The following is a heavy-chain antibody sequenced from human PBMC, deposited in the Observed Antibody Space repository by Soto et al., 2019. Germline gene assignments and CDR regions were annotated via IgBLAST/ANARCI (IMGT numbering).Heavy chain of an antibody. Sequence: QVQLQESGPGLVKPSETLSLTCTVSGASIKSYYWAWIRQPAGKGLEWIGRVFASGTTNYNPSLRNRITMSVDTSRNQFSLEMRSMTAADTAMYYCATYSDTYLTWLDPWAQGILVTVSS. CDR2: VFASGTT. CDR1: GASIKSYY. D-gene: IGHD5-18*01. J-gene: IGHJ5*02. V-gene: IGHV4-4*07. CDR3: ATYSDTYLTWLDP.